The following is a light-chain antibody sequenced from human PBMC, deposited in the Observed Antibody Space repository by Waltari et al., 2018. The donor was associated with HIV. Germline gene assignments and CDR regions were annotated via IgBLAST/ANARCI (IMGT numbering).Light chain of an antibody. J-gene: IGKJ5*01. V-gene: IGKV2-28*01. CDR1: QSLPLMIGCYY. CDR3: MLPDT. CDR2: LDS. Sequence: ASISCRSSQSLPLMIGCYYLGRFLQSPGPSPHLLIYLDSNRASGVPDRFSGSGSGSDLTLKMTRVEAEDVRIYFCMLPDTFGQGTRR.